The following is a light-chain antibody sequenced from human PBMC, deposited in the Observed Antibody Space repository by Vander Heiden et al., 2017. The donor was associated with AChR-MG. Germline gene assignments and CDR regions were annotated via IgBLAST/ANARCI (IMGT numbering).Light chain of an antibody. CDR1: ESLGTN. CDR3: QQYSKWPQT. Sequence: DIVMTQSPATLSVSPEERATLSCRASESLGTNLAWYQQKPGQAPRLLIYGASTRATGIPARFSGSGSGTEFTLTISSLQSVDFAVYYCQQYSKWPQTFGQGTKLEIK. CDR2: GAS. J-gene: IGKJ2*01. V-gene: IGKV3D-15*01.